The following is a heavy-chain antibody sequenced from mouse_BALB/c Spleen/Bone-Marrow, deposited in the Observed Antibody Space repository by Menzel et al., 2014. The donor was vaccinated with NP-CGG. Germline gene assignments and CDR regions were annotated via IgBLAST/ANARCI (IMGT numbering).Heavy chain of an antibody. V-gene: IGHV14-3*02. Sequence: EVQLQQSGAELVKPGASVKLSCTASGFNIKDTYMHWVKQRPEQGLEWIGRIDPANCNTKHDPKFQGKATITADTSSNTAYLQLSSLTSEDTAVYYCAAYYYGTYGFAYWGQGTLVTVSA. CDR3: AAYYYGTYGFAY. CDR1: GFNIKDTY. J-gene: IGHJ3*01. D-gene: IGHD1-1*01. CDR2: IDPANCNT.